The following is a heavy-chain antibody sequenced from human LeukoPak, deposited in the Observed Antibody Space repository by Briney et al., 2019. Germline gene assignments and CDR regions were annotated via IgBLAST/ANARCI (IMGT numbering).Heavy chain of an antibody. CDR3: ARDGPIFYDY. V-gene: IGHV4-38-2*02. CDR1: GYSISSGYY. J-gene: IGHJ4*02. Sequence: SETLSLTCIVSGYSISSGYYWGWIRQPPGKGLEWIGSIYYSGSTYYNPSLESRVTISVDTSKNQFSLKLSSVTAADTAVYYCARDGPIFYDYWGQGTLVTVSS. D-gene: IGHD3-3*01. CDR2: IYYSGST.